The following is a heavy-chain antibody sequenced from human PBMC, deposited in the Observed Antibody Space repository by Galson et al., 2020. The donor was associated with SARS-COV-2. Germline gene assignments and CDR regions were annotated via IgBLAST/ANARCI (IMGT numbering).Heavy chain of an antibody. CDR2: ISYDGSNK. CDR1: GFTFSSYA. Sequence: GSLRLSCAASGFTFSSYAMHWVRQAPGKGLEWVAVISYDGSNKYYADSVKGRFTISRDNSKNTLYLQMNSLRAEDTAVYYCARKNSGSYFGYFDYWGQGTLVTVSS. CDR3: ARKNSGSYFGYFDY. J-gene: IGHJ4*02. V-gene: IGHV3-30*04. D-gene: IGHD1-26*01.